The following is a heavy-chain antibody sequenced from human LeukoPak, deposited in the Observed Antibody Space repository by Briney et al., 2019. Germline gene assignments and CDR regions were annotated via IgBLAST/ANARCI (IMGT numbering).Heavy chain of an antibody. J-gene: IGHJ4*02. V-gene: IGHV4-4*07. CDR1: GGSISIYY. D-gene: IGHD1-26*01. CDR2: IYTSGSN. Sequence: SETLSLTCTLSGGSISIYYWSWIRQPAGEGLECIGRIYTSGSNNYNPSLKSRVPMSVDPSQNQFSLKMSSVTAADTAVYLCARSMYSGTYWGSFHFWGQGTQVTASS. CDR3: ARSMYSGTYWGSFHF.